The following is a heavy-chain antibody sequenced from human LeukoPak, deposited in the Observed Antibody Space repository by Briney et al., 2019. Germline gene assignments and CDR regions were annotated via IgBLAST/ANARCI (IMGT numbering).Heavy chain of an antibody. CDR1: GDSIRGYY. Sequence: PSETLSLTCSVSGDSIRGYYLNWIRQPPGKGLEWIGYIYYSGLTNYNPSLKSRVTISLDKSKNQFSLKLNSLTAADTAVYYCARDGSAWYGWFDPWGQGTLVTVS. CDR3: ARDGSAWYGWFDP. CDR2: IYYSGLT. V-gene: IGHV4-59*13. D-gene: IGHD6-13*01. J-gene: IGHJ5*02.